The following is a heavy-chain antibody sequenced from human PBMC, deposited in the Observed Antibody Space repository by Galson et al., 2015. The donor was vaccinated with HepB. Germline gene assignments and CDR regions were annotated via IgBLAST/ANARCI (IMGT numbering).Heavy chain of an antibody. V-gene: IGHV3-7*03. CDR3: ASMPRIQLWSRPLDAFDI. CDR2: IKQDGSEK. Sequence: SLRLSCAASGFTFSNSPTSWVRQAPGKGLEWVANIKQDGSEKYYVDSVKGRFTISRDNAKNSLYLQMNSLRAEDTAVYYCASMPRIQLWSRPLDAFDIWGQGTMVTVSS. CDR1: GFTFSNSP. J-gene: IGHJ3*02. D-gene: IGHD5-18*01.